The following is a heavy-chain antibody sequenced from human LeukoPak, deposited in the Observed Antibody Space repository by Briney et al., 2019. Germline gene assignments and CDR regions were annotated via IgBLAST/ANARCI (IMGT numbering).Heavy chain of an antibody. V-gene: IGHV3-15*04. J-gene: IGHJ6*02. Sequence: GGSLRLSCAASGITFTNAWMSWVRQAPGKGLEWVGRIASKTFGGTTDYAEPAKGRFTISRDESKNTLYLQMNSLKTDDTAVYYCTTLSGPLDVWGQGTTVTVSS. CDR1: GITFTNAW. CDR3: TTLSGPLDV. D-gene: IGHD2/OR15-2a*01. CDR2: IASKTFGGTT.